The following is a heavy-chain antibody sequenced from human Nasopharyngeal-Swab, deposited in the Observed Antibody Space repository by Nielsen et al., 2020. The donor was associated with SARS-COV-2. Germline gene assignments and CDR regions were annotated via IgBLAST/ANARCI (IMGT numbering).Heavy chain of an antibody. Sequence: ASVKVSCKVSGYTLTELSMHWVRQAPGKGLEWMGGFDPEDGETIYAQKFQGRVTMTEDTSTDTAYMELSSLRSEDPAVYYCATGGATPYYFDYWGQGTLVTVSS. CDR2: FDPEDGET. D-gene: IGHD1-26*01. CDR1: GYTLTELS. V-gene: IGHV1-24*01. CDR3: ATGGATPYYFDY. J-gene: IGHJ4*02.